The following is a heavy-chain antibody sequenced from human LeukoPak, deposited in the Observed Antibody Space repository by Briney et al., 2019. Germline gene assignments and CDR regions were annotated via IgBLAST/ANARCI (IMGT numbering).Heavy chain of an antibody. J-gene: IGHJ6*02. D-gene: IGHD6-19*01. CDR3: ARVSVAGPYYYYYGMDV. CDR1: GYTFTSYG. Sequence: GASVKVSCKASGYTFTSYGISWVRQAPGQGLEWMGWISAYNGNTNYAQKLQGRVTMTTDTSTSTAYMELRSLRSDDTAVYYCARVSVAGPYYYYYGMDVWGQGTTVTVSS. CDR2: ISAYNGNT. V-gene: IGHV1-18*01.